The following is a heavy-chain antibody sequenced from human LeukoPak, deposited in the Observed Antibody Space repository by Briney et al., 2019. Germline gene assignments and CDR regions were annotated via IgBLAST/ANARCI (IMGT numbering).Heavy chain of an antibody. CDR2: FDPEDGET. J-gene: IGHJ3*02. D-gene: IGHD2-2*01. CDR3: ATGDRYCSSTSCYDAFDI. CDR1: GYTLTELS. Sequence: ASVKVSCKVSGYTLTELSMHWVRQAPGKGLEWMGGFDPEDGETIYAQKFQGRVTMTEDTSTDTAYMELSSLRSEDTAVYYCATGDRYCSSTSCYDAFDIWGQGTMVTVSS. V-gene: IGHV1-24*01.